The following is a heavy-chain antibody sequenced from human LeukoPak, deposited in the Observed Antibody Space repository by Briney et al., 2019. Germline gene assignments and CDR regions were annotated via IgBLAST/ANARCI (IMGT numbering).Heavy chain of an antibody. V-gene: IGHV1-2*04. CDR2: INPNSGGT. CDR3: ARAGIVGAKTLGLRSGFDI. D-gene: IGHD1-26*01. Sequence: ASVKVSCKASGYTFTSYYMHWVRQAPGQGLEWMGWINPNSGGTNYAQKFQGWVTMTRDTSISTGYMELSRLRSDDTAVYYCARAGIVGAKTLGLRSGFDIWGQGTMVTFSS. J-gene: IGHJ3*02. CDR1: GYTFTSYY.